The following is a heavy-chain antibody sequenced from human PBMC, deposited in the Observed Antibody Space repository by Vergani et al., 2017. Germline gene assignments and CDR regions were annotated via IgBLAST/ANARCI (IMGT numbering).Heavy chain of an antibody. CDR1: GGSISSVDYY. Sequence: QVQLQESGPGLVKPSQTLSLTCTVSGGSISSVDYYWSWIRQPPGKGLEWSGYIYSSGSTYYNPSLKSRGTISVDTSKNQFSLKLSSVTAADTAVYYCARSKRFDYWGQGTLVTVSS. CDR2: IYSSGST. CDR3: ARSKRFDY. V-gene: IGHV4-30-4*01. J-gene: IGHJ4*02. D-gene: IGHD3-3*01.